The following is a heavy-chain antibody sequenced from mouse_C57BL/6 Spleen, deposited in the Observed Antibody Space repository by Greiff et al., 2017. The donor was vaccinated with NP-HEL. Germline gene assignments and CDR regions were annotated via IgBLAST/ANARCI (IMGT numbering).Heavy chain of an antibody. CDR1: GYTFTSYW. CDR2: IDPSDSYT. Sequence: VQLQQPGAELVKPGASVKLSCKASGYTFTSYWMHWVKQRPGQGLEWIGEIDPSDSYTNYNQKFKGKSTLTVDKSSSTAYMQLSSLTSEDSAVYYCARLTPFAYWGQGTLVTVSA. D-gene: IGHD4-1*01. CDR3: ARLTPFAY. J-gene: IGHJ3*01. V-gene: IGHV1-69*01.